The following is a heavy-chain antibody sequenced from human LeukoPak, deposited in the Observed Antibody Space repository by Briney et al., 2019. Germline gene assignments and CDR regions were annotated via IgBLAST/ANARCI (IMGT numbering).Heavy chain of an antibody. V-gene: IGHV3-49*04. CDR3: TRVRYDSSGYYFAP. J-gene: IGHJ5*02. Sequence: GGSLRLSCTASGFTFGDYAMSWVRQAPGKGLEWVGFMRSKACGGTTEYAASVKGRLTISRDDSKSIAYLQMNSLKPEDTAVYYCTRVRYDSSGYYFAPWGQGTLVTVSS. D-gene: IGHD3-22*01. CDR2: MRSKACGGTT. CDR1: GFTFGDYA.